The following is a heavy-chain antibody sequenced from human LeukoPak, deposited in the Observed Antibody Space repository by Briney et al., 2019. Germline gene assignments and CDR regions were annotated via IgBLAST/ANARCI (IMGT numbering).Heavy chain of an antibody. J-gene: IGHJ4*02. CDR3: ARLGGQSIVATIGFDY. CDR2: IYNSGST. Sequence: SETLSLTCTVSGDSFSYFYWSWIRQPPGKGLEWIGYIYNSGSTSYNPSLKSRVTISLDTSQNQFSLKLSSLTAADTAVYYCARLGGQSIVATIGFDYWGQGTLVTVSS. V-gene: IGHV4-59*12. D-gene: IGHD5-12*01. CDR1: GDSFSYFY.